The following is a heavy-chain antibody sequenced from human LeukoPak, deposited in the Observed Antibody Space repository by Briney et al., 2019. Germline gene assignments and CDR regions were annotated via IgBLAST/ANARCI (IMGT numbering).Heavy chain of an antibody. CDR1: GGSISSSSYY. CDR3: ARVRGYSGYGVFDY. D-gene: IGHD5-12*01. Sequence: SETLSLTCTVSGGSISSSSYYWAWIRQPPGKGLEWIGSIYYSGTTYYNSSLKSRVTISVDTSENQFSLKLSSVTAADTAVYYCARVRGYSGYGVFDYWGQGTLVTVSS. J-gene: IGHJ4*02. CDR2: IYYSGTT. V-gene: IGHV4-39*01.